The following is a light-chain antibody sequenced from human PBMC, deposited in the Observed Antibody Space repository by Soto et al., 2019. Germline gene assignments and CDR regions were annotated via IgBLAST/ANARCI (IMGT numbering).Light chain of an antibody. J-gene: IGLJ2*01. V-gene: IGLV1-44*01. CDR2: SYN. Sequence: QSVLTQPPSASGTPGQRVTISCSVSISNIGSNTVSWFQQLPGAAPKLLIHSYNQRPSGVPDRFSGSKSGTSASLAISGLQSEDEADYFCAAWDNSLNAVVFGGGTKVTVL. CDR1: ISNIGSNT. CDR3: AAWDNSLNAVV.